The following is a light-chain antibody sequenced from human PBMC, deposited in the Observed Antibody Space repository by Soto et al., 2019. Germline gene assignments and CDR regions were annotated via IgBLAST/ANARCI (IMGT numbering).Light chain of an antibody. CDR3: QQYCSSPLT. Sequence: MGLTQSPATLSLSPGERATLSCRASQSVSSSYLAWYQQKPGQAPRLLNYAASSRATGIPDRFSGSGSGTDFTLTISSLETEDFAVYYCQQYCSSPLTFGGGTKVEIK. V-gene: IGKV3-20*01. CDR2: AAS. J-gene: IGKJ4*01. CDR1: QSVSSSY.